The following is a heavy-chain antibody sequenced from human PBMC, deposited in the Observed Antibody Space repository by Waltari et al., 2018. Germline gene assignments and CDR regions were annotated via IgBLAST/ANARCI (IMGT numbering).Heavy chain of an antibody. J-gene: IGHJ6*02. CDR1: GFTFSRYW. D-gene: IGHD3-22*01. CDR3: ARVATKTYSSPVPGRPYYYGMDV. V-gene: IGHV3-74*01. CDR2: ISSDGSSV. Sequence: EEQLVESGGGLAHPGESLRLSGAASGFTFSRYWMDWVRKAPGKGLVWVSRISSDGSSVTYADSVKGRFTISRDNAKNTLYVQMNRLRAEDTAVYYCARVATKTYSSPVPGRPYYYGMDVWGQGTTVTVSS.